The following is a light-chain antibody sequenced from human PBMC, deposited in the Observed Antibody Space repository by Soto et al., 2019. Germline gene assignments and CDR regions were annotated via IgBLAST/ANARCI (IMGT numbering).Light chain of an antibody. V-gene: IGLV1-40*01. CDR3: QSYDSSLSAVV. CDR2: GNS. CDR1: SSNIGAGYD. J-gene: IGLJ2*01. Sequence: QAVVTQPPSVSGAPGQRVTISCTGSSSNIGAGYDVHWYQQLPGTAPKLLIYGNSNRPSGVPDRFSGSKSGTSASLAITGLQAEDEADYCCQSYDSSLSAVVFGGGTKLTVL.